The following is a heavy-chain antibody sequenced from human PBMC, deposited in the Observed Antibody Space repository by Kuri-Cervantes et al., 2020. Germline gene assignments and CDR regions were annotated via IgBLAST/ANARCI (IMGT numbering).Heavy chain of an antibody. CDR1: GFTVSSNY. Sequence: LSLTCAASGFTVSSNYMSWVRQAPGKGLEWVSVIYSGGSTYHADSVKGRFTISRDNIKKTLYLQMNSLRAEDTAVYYCAKGWYYDSASYFDYWGQGTLVTVSS. CDR3: AKGWYYDSASYFDY. D-gene: IGHD3-22*01. J-gene: IGHJ4*02. V-gene: IGHV3-53*01. CDR2: IYSGGST.